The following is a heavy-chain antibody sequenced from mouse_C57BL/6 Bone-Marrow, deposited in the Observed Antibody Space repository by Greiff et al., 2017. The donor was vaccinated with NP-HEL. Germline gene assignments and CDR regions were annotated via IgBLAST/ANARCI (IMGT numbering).Heavy chain of an antibody. J-gene: IGHJ3*01. CDR2: IYPGGGYT. CDR3: AREDGYYWFAY. D-gene: IGHD2-3*01. Sequence: VKLMESGAELVRPGTSVKMSCKASGYTFTNYWIGWAKQRPGHGLEWIGDIYPGGGYTNYNEKFKGKATLTADKSSSTAYMQFSSLTSEDSAIYYCAREDGYYWFAYWGQGTLVTVSA. V-gene: IGHV1-63*01. CDR1: GYTFTNYW.